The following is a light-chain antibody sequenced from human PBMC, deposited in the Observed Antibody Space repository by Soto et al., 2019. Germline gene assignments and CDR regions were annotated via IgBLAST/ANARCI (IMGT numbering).Light chain of an antibody. Sequence: DIQMTQSPSSLSASVGDRVTITCRASQSISSYLNWYQQKPGKAPKLLIYAASSLQSGVPSRFSGSGSGTDFTLTTSSLQPEDFATYYCQQILSFGQGTKVDIK. V-gene: IGKV1-39*01. CDR1: QSISSY. J-gene: IGKJ1*01. CDR3: QQILS. CDR2: AAS.